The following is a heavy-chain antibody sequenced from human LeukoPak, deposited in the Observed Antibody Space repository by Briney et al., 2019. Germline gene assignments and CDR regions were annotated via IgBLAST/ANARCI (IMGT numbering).Heavy chain of an antibody. D-gene: IGHD2-2*01. CDR1: GFTFSDYY. J-gene: IGHJ6*02. Sequence: KTGGSLRLSCAASGFTFSDYYMSWIRQAPGKGLEWDSYISSSDSTIYYADSVKGRFTISRDNAKNSLYLQMNSLRAEDTAVYYCARDLGYCSSTSCYTYYYYGMDVWGQGTTVTVSS. V-gene: IGHV3-11*01. CDR2: ISSSDSTI. CDR3: ARDLGYCSSTSCYTYYYYGMDV.